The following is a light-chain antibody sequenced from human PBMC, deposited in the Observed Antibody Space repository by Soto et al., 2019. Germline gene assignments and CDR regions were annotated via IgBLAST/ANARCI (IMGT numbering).Light chain of an antibody. CDR1: SSDNGNYNY. CDR3: SSYRSTNTLV. V-gene: IGLV2-14*03. J-gene: IGLJ2*01. CDR2: DAT. Sequence: QSALTQPASVSGSPGQSITISYTGTSSDNGNYNYVTWFQQRPGEPPKCIIYDATNRPSGVSYRFSGSKSANTASLTISGLQAEDEADYYCSSYRSTNTLVFGGGTQLTVL.